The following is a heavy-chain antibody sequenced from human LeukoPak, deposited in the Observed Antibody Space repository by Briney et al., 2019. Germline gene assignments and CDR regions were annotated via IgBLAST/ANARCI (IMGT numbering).Heavy chain of an antibody. V-gene: IGHV3-7*03. Sequence: GGSLRLSCAASGFTFSNYWMNWVRQAPGKGLEWVANIKQDGSEKYYVDSVKGRFTISRDNAKNSLYLQMNSLKAGDTALYYCVRDGNDGLNDWEYWGQGALVTVSS. CDR1: GFTFSNYW. CDR3: VRDGNDGLNDWEY. CDR2: IKQDGSEK. J-gene: IGHJ1*01. D-gene: IGHD1-1*01.